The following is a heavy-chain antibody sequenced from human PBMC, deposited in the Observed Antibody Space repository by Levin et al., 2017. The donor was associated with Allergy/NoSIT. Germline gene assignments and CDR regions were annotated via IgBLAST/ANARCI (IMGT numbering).Heavy chain of an antibody. D-gene: IGHD6-19*01. CDR2: ISGNGVTK. CDR3: ASSPDNSGARTLGY. V-gene: IGHV3-23*01. CDR1: GFTFSTYA. Sequence: GESLKISCAASGFTFSTYAMNWVRQAPGKGLEWVSIISGNGVTKDYADSVKGRFTISRDNSKNTVFLQMNTLRAEDTAVYYCASSPDNSGARTLGYWGQGTLVTVSS. J-gene: IGHJ4*02.